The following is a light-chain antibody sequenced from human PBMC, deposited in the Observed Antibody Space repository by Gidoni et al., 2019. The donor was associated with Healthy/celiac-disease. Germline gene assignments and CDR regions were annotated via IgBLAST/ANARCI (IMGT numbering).Light chain of an antibody. CDR3: QQYGSTPQT. CDR2: GAS. V-gene: IGKV3-20*01. J-gene: IGKJ1*01. CDR1: QSVSSSY. Sequence: ELVLTQSPGTLSLSPWERATLSCRASQSVSSSYLAWYQQNPGQAPRLLIYGASSRATGIPERFSGSGSGTEFTITISRREPEDYAVYYCQQYGSTPQTFGQGTKVEIK.